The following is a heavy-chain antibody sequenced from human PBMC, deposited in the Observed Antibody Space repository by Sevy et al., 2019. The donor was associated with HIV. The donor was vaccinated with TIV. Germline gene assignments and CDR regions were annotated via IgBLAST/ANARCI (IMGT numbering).Heavy chain of an antibody. CDR1: GFTFSYYT. D-gene: IGHD3-22*01. Sequence: GGSLRLSCAASGFTFSYYTMNWVRQAPGKGLEWVSSISSGSSYIFYVDSMKGRFTVSRDNAKNSLFLQMNSLRDEDTALYYCARSTDYYDNSGYDSWGRGTLVTVSS. J-gene: IGHJ4*02. V-gene: IGHV3-21*03. CDR3: ARSTDYYDNSGYDS. CDR2: ISSGSSYI.